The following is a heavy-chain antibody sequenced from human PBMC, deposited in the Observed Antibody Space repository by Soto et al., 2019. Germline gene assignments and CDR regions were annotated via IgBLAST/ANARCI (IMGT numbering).Heavy chain of an antibody. CDR1: VFTCSSYG. J-gene: IGHJ4*02. D-gene: IGHD3-10*01. CDR3: ATPGFYGQANLDS. V-gene: IGHV3-7*03. CDR2: IKQDGRET. Sequence: PVGSLRLSCAFSVFTCSSYGMSWVRRSPGGGLEWVANIKQDGRETSYVDSVKGRFTISRDNANNSLFLLMTSLRAEDTAMYYCATPGFYGQANLDSWGQGAMVTVSS.